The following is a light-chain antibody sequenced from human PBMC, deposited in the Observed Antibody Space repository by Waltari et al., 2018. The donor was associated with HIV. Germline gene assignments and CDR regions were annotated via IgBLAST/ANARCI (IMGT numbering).Light chain of an antibody. CDR2: GAS. CDR3: QQYDGSST. Sequence: EIVLTQSPGTLSLSPGERANLSCRASQSVSRSYLAWYQQKPGQAPRLLIYGASSRATGAPDRFSGSGSGTDFTLTINRLEPEDFAVYYCQQYDGSSTFGGGTKVEIK. J-gene: IGKJ4*01. V-gene: IGKV3-20*01. CDR1: QSVSRSY.